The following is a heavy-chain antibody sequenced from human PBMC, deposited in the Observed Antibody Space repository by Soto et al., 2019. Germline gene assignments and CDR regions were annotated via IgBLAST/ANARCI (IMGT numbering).Heavy chain of an antibody. CDR2: IYSSGSA. V-gene: IGHV4-59*01. J-gene: IGHJ5*02. D-gene: IGHD6-13*01. CDR1: GGSISSYY. Sequence: QVQLQESGPGLVKPSETLSLTCTVSGGSISSYYWDWIRQPPGKALEWIGYIYSSGSANYNPSFKSRITISVDMSKNQFSLKLTSVTAADTAIYYCARGYSRSSYNWFDPWGQGTLVTVSS. CDR3: ARGYSRSSYNWFDP.